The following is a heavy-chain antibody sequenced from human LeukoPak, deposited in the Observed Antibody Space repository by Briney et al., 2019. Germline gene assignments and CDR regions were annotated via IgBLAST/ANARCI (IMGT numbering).Heavy chain of an antibody. J-gene: IGHJ6*04. CDR3: ASSLYGEDYYYYGMDV. V-gene: IGHV3-30*04. CDR2: ISYDGSNK. D-gene: IGHD4-17*01. Sequence: GRSLRLSCAASGFTFSSYAMHWVRQAPGKGLEWVAVISYDGSNKYYADSVKGRFTISRDNSKNTLYLQMNSLRAEDTAVHYCASSLYGEDYYYYGMDVWGKGTTVTVSS. CDR1: GFTFSSYA.